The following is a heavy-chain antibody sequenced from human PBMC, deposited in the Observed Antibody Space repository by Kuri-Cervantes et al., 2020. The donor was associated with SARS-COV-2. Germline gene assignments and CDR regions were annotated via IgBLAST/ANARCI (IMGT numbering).Heavy chain of an antibody. J-gene: IGHJ6*02. V-gene: IGHV1-2*06. D-gene: IGHD2-21*02. CDR1: GYTFTGYY. CDR3: ARRGGVVTAYYYYGMDV. Sequence: ASVKVSCKASGYTFTGYYMHWVRQAPGQGLEWMGRINPKRGGTNYAQKYQGRGTMTRDTSISTAYLQWSSLKAADTAMYYCARRGGVVTAYYYYGMDVWGQGTTVTVSS. CDR2: INPKRGGT.